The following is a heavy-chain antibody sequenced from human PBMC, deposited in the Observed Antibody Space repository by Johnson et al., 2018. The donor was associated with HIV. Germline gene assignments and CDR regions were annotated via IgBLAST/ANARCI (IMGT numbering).Heavy chain of an antibody. D-gene: IGHD6-19*01. CDR3: ASGGWLEGAFDI. J-gene: IGHJ3*02. Sequence: VQLVESGGGLVKPGGSLRLSCAASGFTFSNAWMSWVRQAPGKGLEWVGHIKSRTYGGTTDYAAPVKGRFTISRDNSKNTLYLQMNSLRAEDTAVYYCASGGWLEGAFDIWGQGTMVTVSS. CDR1: GFTFSNAW. V-gene: IGHV3-15*01. CDR2: IKSRTYGGTT.